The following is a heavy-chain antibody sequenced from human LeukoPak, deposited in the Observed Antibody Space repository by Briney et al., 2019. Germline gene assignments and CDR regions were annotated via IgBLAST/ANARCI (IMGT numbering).Heavy chain of an antibody. J-gene: IGHJ3*02. CDR3: AADGRGRASGSYYINDAFDI. CDR2: IVVGSGNT. D-gene: IGHD3-10*01. Sequence: ASVKVSCKASGFTFTSSAMRWVRQARGQRLEWIGWIVVGSGNTNYAQKFQERVTITRDMSTSTAYMELSSLRSEDTAVYYCAADGRGRASGSYYINDAFDIWGQGTMVTVSS. V-gene: IGHV1-58*02. CDR1: GFTFTSSA.